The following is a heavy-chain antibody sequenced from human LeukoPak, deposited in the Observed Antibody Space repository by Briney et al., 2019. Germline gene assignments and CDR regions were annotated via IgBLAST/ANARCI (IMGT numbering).Heavy chain of an antibody. D-gene: IGHD6-13*01. V-gene: IGHV4-39*01. CDR1: GGSISSGNYY. Sequence: SETLSLTCTVSGGSISSGNYYWGWIRQPPGKGPEWIGSIHSGGNTHYNPSLKNRVTMSVDTSKNQFSLNLNSVTAADTAVHYCTRRGYGSSLMVWGQGTLVTVSS. J-gene: IGHJ4*02. CDR3: TRRGYGSSLMV. CDR2: IHSGGNT.